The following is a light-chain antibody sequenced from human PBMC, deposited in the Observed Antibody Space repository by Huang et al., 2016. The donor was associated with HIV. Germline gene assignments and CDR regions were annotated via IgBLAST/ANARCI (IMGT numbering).Light chain of an antibody. CDR3: HQYNNWLLS. Sequence: EIVMTQSPATLSVSPWARFTLSCRANRMVRTNLAWYQQRPGQAPRLRIYGSATRAPGSPARVSGSGSGTDFSRPISSLQSEDFALYYCHQYNNWLLSFGGGTRVDI. CDR1: RMVRTN. CDR2: GSA. J-gene: IGKJ4*01. V-gene: IGKV3-15*01.